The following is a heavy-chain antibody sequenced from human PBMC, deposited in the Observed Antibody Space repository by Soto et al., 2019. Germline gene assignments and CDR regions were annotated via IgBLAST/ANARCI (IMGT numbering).Heavy chain of an antibody. CDR1: GLSIGSSA. J-gene: IGHJ6*02. CDR3: ARDRIPTGMDV. Sequence: GGSLRLSCAASGLSIGSSAMSWVRQAPGKGLEWVSMIRGSGDTTYYADSVEGRFTISRDRSKNTLYLQMNSLRVEDTAVYYCARDRIPTGMDVWGQGTTVTVSS. CDR2: IRGSGDTT. V-gene: IGHV3-23*01.